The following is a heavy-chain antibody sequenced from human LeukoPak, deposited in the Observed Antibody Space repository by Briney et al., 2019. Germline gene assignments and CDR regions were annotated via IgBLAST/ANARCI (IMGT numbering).Heavy chain of an antibody. CDR3: ARHRGSSSLFDY. CDR1: GGYISSGPFF. CDR2: VSPSGST. V-gene: IGHV4-61*02. Sequence: SETLSLTCTVSGGYISSGPFFWSWVRQPAGEGLEWIGRVSPSGSTNCNPSLKSRVTMSVDMSKNHFSLRLSSVTAADTAVYYCARHRGSSSLFDYWGQGTLVTVSS. D-gene: IGHD6-6*01. J-gene: IGHJ4*02.